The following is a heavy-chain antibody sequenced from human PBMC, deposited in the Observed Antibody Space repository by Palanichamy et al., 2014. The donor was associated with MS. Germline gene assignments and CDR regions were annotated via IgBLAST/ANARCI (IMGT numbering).Heavy chain of an antibody. CDR1: GFTFSSYG. CDR3: ARDIQFYDFWSGYPDY. CDR2: IWYDGSNK. J-gene: IGHJ4*02. Sequence: QVQLVESGGGVVQPGRSLRLSCAASGFTFSSYGMHWVRQAPGKGLEWVSLIWYDGSNKYYADSVKGRFTISRDNSKNTLHLQMNSLRAEDTAVYYCARDIQFYDFWSGYPDYWGQGTLVIVSS. D-gene: IGHD3-3*01. V-gene: IGHV3-33*01.